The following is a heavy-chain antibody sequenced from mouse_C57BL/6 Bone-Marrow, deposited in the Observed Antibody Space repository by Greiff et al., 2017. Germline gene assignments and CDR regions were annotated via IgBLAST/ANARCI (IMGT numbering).Heavy chain of an antibody. CDR2: ISDGGSYT. CDR1: GFTFSSYA. J-gene: IGHJ4*01. V-gene: IGHV5-4*01. Sequence: EVHLVESGGGLVKPGGSLKLSCAASGFTFSSYAMSWVRQTPEKRLEWVATISDGGSYTYYPDNVKGRFTISRDNAKNNLYLQMSHLKSEDTAMYYCARDRGFYYAMDYWGQGTSGTVSS. CDR3: ARDRGFYYAMDY.